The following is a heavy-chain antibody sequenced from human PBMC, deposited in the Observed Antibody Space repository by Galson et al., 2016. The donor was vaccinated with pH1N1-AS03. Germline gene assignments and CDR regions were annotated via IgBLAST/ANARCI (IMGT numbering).Heavy chain of an antibody. D-gene: IGHD2-15*01. V-gene: IGHV1-2*02. J-gene: IGHJ4*03. CDR3: ARDFHSSNV. CDR2: INPSSGGT. Sequence: SVKVSCKASGYTFSDYYMHWVRQAPGQGLEWMGWINPSSGGTKSGQKFQGRVTMTTDTSNSTAYMEVTGMRGDDTAVYYCARDFHSSNVWGQGTLVTVSS. CDR1: GYTFSDYY.